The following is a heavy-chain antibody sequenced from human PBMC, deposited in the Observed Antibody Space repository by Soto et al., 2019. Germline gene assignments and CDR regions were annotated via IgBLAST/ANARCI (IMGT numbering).Heavy chain of an antibody. CDR2: IYHSGST. CDR1: GGSVSSSNW. V-gene: IGHV4-4*02. J-gene: IGHJ6*02. CDR3: ARRYQQLYSLQYYNGIDV. D-gene: IGHD2-2*02. Sequence: SETLSLTCPVSGGSVSSSNWWSWVRQPPGKGLEWIGEIYHSGSTNYNPSLKSRVTISIDKSNNQFSLKLSSVTAADTAIYYCARRYQQLYSLQYYNGIDVWGQGTTVTVSS.